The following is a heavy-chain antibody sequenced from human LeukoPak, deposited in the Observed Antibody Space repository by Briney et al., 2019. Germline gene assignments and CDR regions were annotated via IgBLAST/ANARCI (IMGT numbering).Heavy chain of an antibody. D-gene: IGHD1-1*01. CDR3: TRDWTY. CDR1: GYTFTNYD. CDR2: VNPDSGDT. Sequence: ASVKVSCKTSGYTFTNYDINWVRQAAGQGLEWMGWVNPDSGDTGFAQKFQGRLTITTNTSARVAYMEMTSLPSEDTAVYYCTRDWTYWGPGTLVTVSS. J-gene: IGHJ4*02. V-gene: IGHV1-8*01.